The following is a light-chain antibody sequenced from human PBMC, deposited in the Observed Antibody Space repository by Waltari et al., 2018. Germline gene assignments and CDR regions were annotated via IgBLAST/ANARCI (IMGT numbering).Light chain of an antibody. CDR2: GAS. J-gene: IGKJ2*01. Sequence: EVLMTQSLATLSVSPGERATLSCRASQSISRNLAWYQQKPGQAPRLLIYGASTRAPGIPARFSGSGSGTDFTLSISSLQSEDVAVYYCQQYNNWRTFGQGTKLEMK. CDR3: QQYNNWRT. V-gene: IGKV3-15*01. CDR1: QSISRN.